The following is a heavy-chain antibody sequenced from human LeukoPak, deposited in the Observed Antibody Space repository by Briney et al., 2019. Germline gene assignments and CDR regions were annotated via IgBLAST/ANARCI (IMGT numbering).Heavy chain of an antibody. V-gene: IGHV3-23*01. D-gene: IGHD3-22*01. J-gene: IGHJ4*02. CDR1: EFTFNHYA. CDR3: AKSAYYDSSGFYREYYFEH. Sequence: GGSLRLSCAASEFTFNHYAMSCVPQSPGKGVECVSSISGGGGSTYYADSVKGRFTIPRHNSKNTLFLQMSSPTAGDTAVYYCAKSAYYDSSGFYREYYFEHWGQGTLVTVSS. CDR2: ISGGGGST.